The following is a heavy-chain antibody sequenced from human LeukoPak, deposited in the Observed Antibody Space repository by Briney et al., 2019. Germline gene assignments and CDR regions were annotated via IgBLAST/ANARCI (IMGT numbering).Heavy chain of an antibody. V-gene: IGHV4-34*01. J-gene: IGHJ5*02. CDR2: IYHSGGP. CDR3: SREGGVAAKIDP. D-gene: IGHD2-15*01. CDR1: GGSFSAYY. Sequence: PSETLSLTCAVYGGSFSAYYWSWIRQPPGKGLEWIGSIYHSGGPHYNPSLKSRVTISVDTSKNQFSLKLRSVTAADTAMYYCSREGGVAAKIDPWGQGTLVTVSS.